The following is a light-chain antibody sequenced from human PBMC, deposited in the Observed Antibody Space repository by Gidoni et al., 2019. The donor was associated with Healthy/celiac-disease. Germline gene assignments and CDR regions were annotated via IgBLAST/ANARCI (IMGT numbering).Light chain of an antibody. J-gene: IGKJ1*01. CDR1: QSVSSSY. CDR2: GAS. CDR3: QQYGSSPWT. Sequence: EIVLTQSPGTLSLSPGERATLSCRASQSVSSSYLAWYQQKPGQAPRLIIYGASSRATGIPDRFSGSGSGTDFTLTISRLEPEDFAVYYCQQYGSSPWTFXQXTKVEIK. V-gene: IGKV3-20*01.